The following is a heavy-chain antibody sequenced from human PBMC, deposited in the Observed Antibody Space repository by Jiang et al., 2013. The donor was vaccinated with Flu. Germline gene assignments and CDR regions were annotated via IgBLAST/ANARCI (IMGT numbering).Heavy chain of an antibody. V-gene: IGHV3-30*02. CDR2: IRYDGSNK. J-gene: IGHJ4*02. D-gene: IGHD3-10*01. Sequence: FTFSSYGMHWVRQAPGKGLEWVAFIRYDGSNKYYADSVKGRFTISRDNSKNTLYLQMNSLRAEDTAVYYCAKVYYYGSGSYPRGIDYWGQGTLVTVSS. CDR3: AKVYYYGSGSYPRGIDY. CDR1: FTFSSYG.